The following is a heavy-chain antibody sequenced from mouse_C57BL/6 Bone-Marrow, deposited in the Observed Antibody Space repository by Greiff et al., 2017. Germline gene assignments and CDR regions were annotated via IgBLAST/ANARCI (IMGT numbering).Heavy chain of an antibody. V-gene: IGHV5-9-1*02. D-gene: IGHD1-1*01. CDR3: TRDNYGSIFYWYFDV. J-gene: IGHJ1*03. Sequence: EVQVVESGEGLVKPGGSLKLSCAASGFTFSSYAMSWVRQTPEKRLEWVAYISSGGDYIYYADTVKGRFTISRDNARNTLYLQMSSLKSEDTAMYYCTRDNYGSIFYWYFDVWGTGTTVTVSS. CDR2: ISSGGDYI. CDR1: GFTFSSYA.